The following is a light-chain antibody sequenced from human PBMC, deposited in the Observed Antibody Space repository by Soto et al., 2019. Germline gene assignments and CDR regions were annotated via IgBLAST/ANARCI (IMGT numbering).Light chain of an antibody. CDR1: QGISSY. J-gene: IGKJ1*01. V-gene: IGKV1-9*01. Sequence: DIQLTQSPSFLSASVGDRVTITCRASQGISSYLAWYQQKPGKAPKLLIYAASTLQSGVPSRFSGSGSGTEFTRTIVILQPEYFATYYCQQLNSDPRTFGQGTKVEIK. CDR3: QQLNSDPRT. CDR2: AAS.